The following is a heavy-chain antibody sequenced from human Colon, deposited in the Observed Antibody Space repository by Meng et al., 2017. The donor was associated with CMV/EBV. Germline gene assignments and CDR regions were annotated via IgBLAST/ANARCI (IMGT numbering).Heavy chain of an antibody. CDR3: ARLEGGPYCSSTSCYRPSNYYYGMDV. CDR2: INPNSGGT. Sequence: ASVKVSCKASGYTFTGYYMHWVRQAPGQGLEWMGWINPNSGGTNYAQKFQGRVTMTRDTSISTAYTELSRLRSDDTAVYYCARLEGGPYCSSTSCYRPSNYYYGMDVWGQGTTVTVSS. CDR1: GYTFTGYY. D-gene: IGHD2-2*01. J-gene: IGHJ6*02. V-gene: IGHV1-2*02.